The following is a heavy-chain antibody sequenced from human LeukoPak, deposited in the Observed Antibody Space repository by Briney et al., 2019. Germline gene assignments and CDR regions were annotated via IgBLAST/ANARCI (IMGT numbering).Heavy chain of an antibody. J-gene: IGHJ4*02. CDR3: ARGPPRPVWGSYRYLDY. V-gene: IGHV3-48*03. D-gene: IGHD3-16*02. Sequence: GGSLRLSCAASGFTFSSYEMNWVRQAPGKGLEWVSYISSSGSTKYYADSVKGRSTIPRDNAKNSLYLQMNSLRAEDTAVYYCARGPPRPVWGSYRYLDYWGQGTLVTVSS. CDR1: GFTFSSYE. CDR2: ISSSGSTK.